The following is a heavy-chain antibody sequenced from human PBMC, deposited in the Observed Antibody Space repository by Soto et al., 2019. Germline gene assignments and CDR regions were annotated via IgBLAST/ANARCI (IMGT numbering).Heavy chain of an antibody. V-gene: IGHV3-66*01. CDR1: GFTVSSNY. Sequence: GESLKISCAASGFTVSSNYMSWVRQAPGKGLEWVSVIYSGGSTYYADSVKGRFTISRDNSKNTLYLQMNSLRAEDTAVYYCARVLQYYDILTGYPNYYYYYMDVWGKGTTVTVSS. CDR2: IYSGGST. CDR3: ARVLQYYDILTGYPNYYYYYMDV. J-gene: IGHJ6*03. D-gene: IGHD3-9*01.